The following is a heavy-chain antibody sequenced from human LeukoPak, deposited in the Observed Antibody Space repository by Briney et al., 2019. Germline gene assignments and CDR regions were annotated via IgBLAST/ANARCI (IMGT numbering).Heavy chain of an antibody. CDR1: GGTFISYA. D-gene: IGHD2-2*01. CDR3: ARGCSSTSCRIDY. J-gene: IGHJ4*02. Sequence: SVKVSCKASGGTFISYAISWVGQAPGQGLEGMGRIIHILGIANYAQNFQGRVTITADKSTSTAYMELSSLRSEDTAVYYCARGCSSTSCRIDYWGQGTLVTVSS. V-gene: IGHV1-69*04. CDR2: IIHILGIA.